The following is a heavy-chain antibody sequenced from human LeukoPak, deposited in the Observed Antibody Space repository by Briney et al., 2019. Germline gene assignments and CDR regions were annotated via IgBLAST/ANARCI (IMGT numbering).Heavy chain of an antibody. Sequence: ASVKVSCKASGYTFTSYYMHWVRQAPGQGLEWMGIINPSGGSTSYAQKFQGRVTMTRDTSTSTVYMELSSLRSEDTAVYYCARDGRDCSSTSCLALNYWGQGTLVTVSS. V-gene: IGHV1-46*01. CDR1: GYTFTSYY. J-gene: IGHJ4*02. CDR3: ARDGRDCSSTSCLALNY. D-gene: IGHD2-2*01. CDR2: INPSGGST.